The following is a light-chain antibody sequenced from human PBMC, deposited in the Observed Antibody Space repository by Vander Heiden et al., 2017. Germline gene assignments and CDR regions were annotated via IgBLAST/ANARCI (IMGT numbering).Light chain of an antibody. CDR3: AAWDVNLRGRS. Sequence: QSVLIQPPCVSGTPGQTVTIPCSGSNSNIGSSSVHCYQQLPGTAPKLLNYRQDQRPSGVPDRFSGSKSGTSASLAISGLRSDDEADYYCAAWDVNLRGRSFGTGTKVTVL. V-gene: IGLV1-47*01. CDR2: RQD. CDR1: NSNIGSSS. J-gene: IGLJ1*01.